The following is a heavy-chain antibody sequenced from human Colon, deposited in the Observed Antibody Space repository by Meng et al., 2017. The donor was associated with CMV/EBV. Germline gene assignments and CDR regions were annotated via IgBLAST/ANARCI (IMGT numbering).Heavy chain of an antibody. V-gene: IGHV3-23*01. Sequence: GESLKISCAASGFTFNRYAMSWVRQAPGKGLEWVSSINDGGDSTYYADSVKGRFTISRDNTKKTVYLQMNSLGAEDTAVYYCVRDFGRSGSTNAFDIWGQGTMVTVSS. CDR3: VRDFGRSGSTNAFDI. CDR1: GFTFNRYA. CDR2: INDGGDST. D-gene: IGHD3/OR15-3a*01. J-gene: IGHJ3*02.